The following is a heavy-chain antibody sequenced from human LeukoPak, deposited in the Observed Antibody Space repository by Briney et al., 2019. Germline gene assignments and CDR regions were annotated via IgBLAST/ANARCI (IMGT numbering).Heavy chain of an antibody. CDR3: ARGRQLIVFDY. CDR2: IYYSGTT. D-gene: IGHD3-22*01. CDR1: GGSISSSNYH. J-gene: IGHJ4*02. Sequence: SETLSLTCTVSGGSISSSNYHWGWIRQPPGKGLEWIGSIYYSGTTYYNPSLKSRVTISVDTSKNQFSLQLSPVTAADTAVYYCARGRQLIVFDYWGQGTLVTVSS. V-gene: IGHV4-39*07.